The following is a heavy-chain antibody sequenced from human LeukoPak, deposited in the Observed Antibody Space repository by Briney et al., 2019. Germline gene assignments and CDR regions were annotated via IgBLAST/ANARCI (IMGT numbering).Heavy chain of an antibody. CDR3: ARSNREFASGSGDY. CDR1: GFTFSIHW. CDR2: INQDGSQK. Sequence: PGGPLGLSCAPSGFTFSIHWIGWVPHAPGKGWGWGAKINQDGSQKYYVDSVKGRFSISRDNAKNSLYLQMNSLRAEDTAVYYCARSNREFASGSGDYWRQGTLVTVSS. J-gene: IGHJ4*02. V-gene: IGHV3-7*05. D-gene: IGHD3-10*01.